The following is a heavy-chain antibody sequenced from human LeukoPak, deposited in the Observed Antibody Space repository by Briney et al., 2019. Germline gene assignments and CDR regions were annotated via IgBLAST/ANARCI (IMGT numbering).Heavy chain of an antibody. J-gene: IGHJ4*02. V-gene: IGHV4-38-2*02. D-gene: IGHD3-16*02. CDR2: IYYSGST. Sequence: PSETLSLTCTVSGYSISSGYNWGWIRQPPGKGLEWIGSIYYSGSTSYNPSLKSRVTLSVDTSKNQFSLKLSSVTAADTAVYYCARYDVWGTYRAFDYWGQGTLVTVSS. CDR3: ARYDVWGTYRAFDY. CDR1: GYSISSGYN.